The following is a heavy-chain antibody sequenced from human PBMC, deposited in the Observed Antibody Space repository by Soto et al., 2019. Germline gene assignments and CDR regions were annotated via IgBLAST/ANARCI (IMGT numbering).Heavy chain of an antibody. CDR3: ATPGVKWNRGYSYGGPFDY. CDR1: GFTVSSYG. D-gene: IGHD5-18*01. J-gene: IGHJ4*02. CDR2: ISYDGSNK. V-gene: IGHV3-30*03. Sequence: GGSLRISCAASGFTVSSYGMHWVRQAPGKGLEWVAVISYDGSNKYYADSVKGRFTISRDNSKNTLYLQMNSLRAEDTAVYYCATPGVKWNRGYSYGGPFDYWGQGTLVTVSS.